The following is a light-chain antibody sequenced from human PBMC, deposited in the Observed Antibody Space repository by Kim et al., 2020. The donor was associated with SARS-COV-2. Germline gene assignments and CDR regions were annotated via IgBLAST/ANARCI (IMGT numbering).Light chain of an antibody. CDR1: QNIGNA. J-gene: IGKJ2*01. Sequence: SCSPEERVPLSGKSSQNIGNALAWSQQTPGQPPRNLIYGASTRASGVPARFSGSGTGTEFTLTISNLQPEDVAVYFCQQYKDWPYTFGQGTKLAI. CDR3: QQYKDWPYT. V-gene: IGKV3-15*01. CDR2: GAS.